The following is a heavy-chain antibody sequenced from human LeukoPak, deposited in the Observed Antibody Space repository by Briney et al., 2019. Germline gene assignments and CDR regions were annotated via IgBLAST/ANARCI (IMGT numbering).Heavy chain of an antibody. D-gene: IGHD6-19*01. J-gene: IGHJ4*02. CDR1: GLTFSSYV. CDR2: ISAGGGNT. V-gene: IGHV3-23*01. Sequence: PGGSLRLSCGVSGLTFSSYVMSWVRQAPGKGLEWVSIISAGGGNTFYADSVKGRFTISRDNAKNSLYLQMNSLRAEDTAVYYCVSGSGWYMDYWGQGTLVTVSS. CDR3: VSGSGWYMDY.